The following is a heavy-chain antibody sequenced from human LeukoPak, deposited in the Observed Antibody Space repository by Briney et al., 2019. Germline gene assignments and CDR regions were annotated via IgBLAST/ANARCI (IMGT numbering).Heavy chain of an antibody. CDR3: ARYSTGWRAFGI. CDR1: GYSMSSGYY. CDR2: IYHSGST. Sequence: SETLSLTCAVSGYSMSSGYYWGWIRQPPGRGLEWIGSIYHSGSTYYNPSLKSRVTISVDTSKNQFSLNLSSVTAADTAVYYCARYSTGWRAFGIWGQGTMGTVSS. V-gene: IGHV4-38-2*01. D-gene: IGHD6-19*01. J-gene: IGHJ3*02.